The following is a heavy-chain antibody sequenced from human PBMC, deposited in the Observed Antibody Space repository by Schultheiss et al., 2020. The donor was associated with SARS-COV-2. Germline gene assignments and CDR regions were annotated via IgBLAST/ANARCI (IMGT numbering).Heavy chain of an antibody. D-gene: IGHD2-2*02. V-gene: IGHV4-34*01. CDR2: INHSGST. CDR1: GGSFSGYY. CDR3: ARDLGYCSSTSCYSWFDP. J-gene: IGHJ5*02. Sequence: SQTLSLTCAVYGGSFSGYYWSWIRQPPGKGLEWIGEINHSGSTNYNPSLKSRVTISVDTSKNQFSLKLSSVTAADTAVYYCARDLGYCSSTSCYSWFDPCGQGTLVTVSS.